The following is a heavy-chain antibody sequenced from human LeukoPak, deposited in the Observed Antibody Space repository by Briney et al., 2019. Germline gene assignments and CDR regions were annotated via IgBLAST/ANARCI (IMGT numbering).Heavy chain of an antibody. Sequence: SETLSLTCAVYGGSFSSYYWGWIRQPPGKGLEWIGSIYYSGSTYYNPSLKSRVTISVDTSKNQFSLKLSSVTAADTAVYYCARGRLRYYYGSGSYYSSAFDIGGKGTMVTVSS. CDR1: GGSFSSYY. CDR3: ARGRLRYYYGSGSYYSSAFDI. J-gene: IGHJ3*02. D-gene: IGHD3-10*01. V-gene: IGHV4-34*01. CDR2: IYYSGST.